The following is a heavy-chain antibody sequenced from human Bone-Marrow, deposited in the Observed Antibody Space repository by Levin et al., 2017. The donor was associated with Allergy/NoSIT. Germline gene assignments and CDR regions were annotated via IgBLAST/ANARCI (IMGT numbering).Heavy chain of an antibody. V-gene: IGHV4-30-2*01. CDR2: IYHSGST. CDR3: ARALLWFGVRFDP. J-gene: IGHJ5*02. Sequence: SETLSLTCAVSGGSISSGGYSWSWIRQPPGKGLEWIGYIYHSGSTYYNPSLKSRVTISVDRSKNQFSLKLSSVTAADTAVYYCARALLWFGVRFDPWGQGTLVTVSS. D-gene: IGHD3-10*01. CDR1: GGSISSGGYS.